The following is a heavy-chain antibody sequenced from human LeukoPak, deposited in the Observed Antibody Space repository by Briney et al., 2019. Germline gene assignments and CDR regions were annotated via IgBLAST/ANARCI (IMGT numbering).Heavy chain of an antibody. CDR3: ATPGPSSSDEYYYYYGMDV. V-gene: IGHV1-24*01. CDR1: GYTLTELS. D-gene: IGHD6-6*01. Sequence: ASVNVSCKVSGYTLTELSMHWVRQAPGKGLEWMGGFDPEDGETIYAQKFQGRVTMTEDTSTDTAYMELSSLRSEDTAVYYCATPGPSSSDEYYYYYGMDVWGQGTTVTVSS. CDR2: FDPEDGET. J-gene: IGHJ6*02.